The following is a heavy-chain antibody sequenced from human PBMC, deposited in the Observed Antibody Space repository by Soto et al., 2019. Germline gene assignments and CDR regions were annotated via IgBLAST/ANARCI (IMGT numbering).Heavy chain of an antibody. CDR3: ARDKITGLFDY. CDR1: GGSFSGYY. Sequence: SETLSLTCAVYGGSFSGYYWTWIRQPPGTGLEWIGEINHSGSTNYNPSLKSRVTISVDTSKNQFSLKLTSVTAADTAVYYCARDKITGLFDYWGQGTLGIVSS. J-gene: IGHJ4*02. V-gene: IGHV4-34*01. CDR2: INHSGST. D-gene: IGHD1-1*01.